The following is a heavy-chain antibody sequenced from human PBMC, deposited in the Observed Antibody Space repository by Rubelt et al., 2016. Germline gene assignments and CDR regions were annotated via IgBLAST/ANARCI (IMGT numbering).Heavy chain of an antibody. CDR1: GYSISSGYY. Sequence: QVQLQESGPGLVKPSETLSLTCTVSGYSISSGYYWGWIRQPPGRGLEWIGSIYHSGSTYYNPSLKRRGTSSVETSKNQFSLKLSSVTAADTAVYDCARDVRLRSVDYWGQGTLVTVSS. V-gene: IGHV4-38-2*02. CDR2: IYHSGST. CDR3: ARDVRLRSVDY. D-gene: IGHD3-3*01. J-gene: IGHJ4*02.